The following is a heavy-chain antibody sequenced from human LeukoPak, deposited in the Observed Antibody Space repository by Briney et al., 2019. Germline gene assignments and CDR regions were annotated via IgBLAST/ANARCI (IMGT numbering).Heavy chain of an antibody. CDR2: IKQDGSEK. CDR3: ARGYYDSSGYCYAFDI. V-gene: IGHV3-7*04. J-gene: IGHJ3*02. CDR1: GFTFSR. Sequence: GGSLRLSCAASGFTFSRMSWVRQAPGKGLEWVANIKQDGSEKYYVDSVKGRFTISRDNAKSSLYLQMNSLRAEDTAVYYCARGYYDSSGYCYAFDIWGQGTMVTVSS. D-gene: IGHD3-22*01.